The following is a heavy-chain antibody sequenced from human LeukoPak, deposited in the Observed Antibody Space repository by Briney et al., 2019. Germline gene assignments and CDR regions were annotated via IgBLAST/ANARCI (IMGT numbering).Heavy chain of an antibody. Sequence: GGSLRLSCAASGFSFSRYGLHWVRQAPGKGLEWMAFIRDNGSTRYYADSVKGRFTISRDNAKNTLYLQMNSLRAEDTAVYYCARDPSNTSGWKTWYDPWGQGTLVTVSS. CDR3: ARDPSNTSGWKTWYDP. CDR2: IRDNGSTR. J-gene: IGHJ5*02. V-gene: IGHV3-30*02. CDR1: GFSFSRYG. D-gene: IGHD6-19*01.